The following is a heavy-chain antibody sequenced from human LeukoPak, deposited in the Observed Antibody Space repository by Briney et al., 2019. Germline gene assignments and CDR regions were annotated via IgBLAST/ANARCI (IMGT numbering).Heavy chain of an antibody. CDR1: RYTLTGLS. CDR3: ATGRLYYVRRGYYENDAFDT. D-gene: IGHD3-22*01. CDR2: FDPEHGET. Sequence: ASVKVSCKVSRYTLTGLSMHWVRQAPGKGLEWMGGFDPEHGETIYAQKFQGRVTMTEGTSTDTAYMELSSLRSEDMAVYYCATGRLYYVRRGYYENDAFDTWGEGTMVTVSS. V-gene: IGHV1-24*01. J-gene: IGHJ3*02.